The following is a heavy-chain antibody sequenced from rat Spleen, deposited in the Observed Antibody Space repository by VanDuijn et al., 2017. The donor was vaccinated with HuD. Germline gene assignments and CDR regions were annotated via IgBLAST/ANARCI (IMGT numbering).Heavy chain of an antibody. CDR3: GKDMNYYSTYPFYVMGA. D-gene: IGHD1-2*01. CDR1: GFSFSKYG. J-gene: IGHJ4*01. V-gene: IGHV5-19*01. CDR2: ISTGGGNT. Sequence: EVQLVESGGGLVLPGRSLKLSCATSGFSFSKYGMQWIRQTPTKGLQWVASISTGGGNTYYRDSVKGRFTISRDNAKSTLYLQMHSLRSEDTATYYCGKDMNYYSTYPFYVMGAWGQGASVTVSS.